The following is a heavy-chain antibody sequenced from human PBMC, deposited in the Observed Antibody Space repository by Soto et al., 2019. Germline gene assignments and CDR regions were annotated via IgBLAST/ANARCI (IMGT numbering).Heavy chain of an antibody. Sequence: QVQLVQSGAEVKNPGASVKVSCKASGYTFTNYYIHWVRQAPGQGLEWMAIINPNGGSTHYAQKFQGRLTLARDTFTSTVYMELSSLRSEDTAIYYCARGLAAGDYWGQGTLVTVSS. J-gene: IGHJ4*02. CDR3: ARGLAAGDY. D-gene: IGHD6-13*01. CDR2: INPNGGST. CDR1: GYTFTNYY. V-gene: IGHV1-46*01.